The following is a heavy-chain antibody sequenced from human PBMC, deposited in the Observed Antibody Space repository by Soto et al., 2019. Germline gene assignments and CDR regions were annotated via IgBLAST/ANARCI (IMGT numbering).Heavy chain of an antibody. J-gene: IGHJ4*02. CDR3: ASATVVAGTFDF. CDR2: ISSGSRNI. D-gene: IGHD2-15*01. CDR1: GFAFRSYN. Sequence: EVQLVEPGGGLVKPGGSLTLSCAGSGFAFRSYNMNWVRQPPGKGLEWVASISSGSRNIYYADAVKGRFTISRDNAKESLYLQMDSLRAEDSAVYYCASATVVAGTFDFWGQGTLLTVSS. V-gene: IGHV3-21*01.